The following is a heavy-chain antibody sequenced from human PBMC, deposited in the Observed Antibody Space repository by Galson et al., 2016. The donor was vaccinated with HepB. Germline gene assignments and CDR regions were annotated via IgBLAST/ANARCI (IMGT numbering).Heavy chain of an antibody. J-gene: IGHJ6*02. Sequence: SVKVSCKASGGPLSTYTIAWVRQAPGQGLEWMGGIVPLYHKPDYAQKFQGRITITADEGTATVYMELTNLRSEDTAAYYCARLYCGSASCYQRYGFDVWGQGTTLTV. D-gene: IGHD2-2*01. V-gene: IGHV1-69*13. CDR1: GGPLSTYT. CDR3: ARLYCGSASCYQRYGFDV. CDR2: IVPLYHKP.